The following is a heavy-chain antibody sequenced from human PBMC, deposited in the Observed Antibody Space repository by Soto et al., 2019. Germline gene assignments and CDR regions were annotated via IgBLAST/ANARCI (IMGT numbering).Heavy chain of an antibody. CDR3: ARDHLHSSSWYNWFDP. Sequence: ASVKVSCKASGYTFTSYGISWVRQAPGQGLEWMGWISAYSGNTNYAQKLQGRVTMTTDTSTSTAYMELRSLRSDDTAVYYCARDHLHSSSWYNWFDPWGQGTLVTVSS. J-gene: IGHJ5*02. V-gene: IGHV1-18*01. D-gene: IGHD6-13*01. CDR2: ISAYSGNT. CDR1: GYTFTSYG.